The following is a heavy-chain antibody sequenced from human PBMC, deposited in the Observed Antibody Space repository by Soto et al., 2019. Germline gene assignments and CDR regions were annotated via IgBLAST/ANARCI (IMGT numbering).Heavy chain of an antibody. Sequence: SETLSLTCAVSGGSISSSNWWSWVRQPPGKGLEWIGEIYHSGSTNYNPSLKSRVTISVDKSKNQFSLKLSSVTAADTAVYYCARDRDSSSADNWFDPWGQGTLVTVSS. CDR2: IYHSGST. J-gene: IGHJ5*02. D-gene: IGHD6-6*01. CDR1: GGSISSSNW. V-gene: IGHV4-4*02. CDR3: ARDRDSSSADNWFDP.